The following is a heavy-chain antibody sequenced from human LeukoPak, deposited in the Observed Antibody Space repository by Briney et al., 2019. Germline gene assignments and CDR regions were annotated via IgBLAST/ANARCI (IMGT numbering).Heavy chain of an antibody. CDR2: IIPILGIA. CDR1: GGTFSSYA. J-gene: IGHJ4*02. CDR3: ARGRHSSGWYANEGY. D-gene: IGHD6-19*01. Sequence: GASVKVSCKASGGTFSSYAISWVRQAPGQGLGWMGRIIPILGIANYAQKFQGRVTITADKSTSTAYMELSSLRSEDTAVYYCARGRHSSGWYANEGYWGQGTLVTVSS. V-gene: IGHV1-69*04.